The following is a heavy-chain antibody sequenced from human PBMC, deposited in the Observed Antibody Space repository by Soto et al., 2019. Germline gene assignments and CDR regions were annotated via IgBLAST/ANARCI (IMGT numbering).Heavy chain of an antibody. CDR2: LSGGGSNT. J-gene: IGHJ4*02. CDR1: GFSFSTYS. CDR3: ARWDGYGDV. D-gene: IGHD4-17*01. V-gene: IGHV3-23*01. Sequence: PGGSLRLSCAASGFSFSTYSMAWVRQTPGKGLAWVSGLSGGGSNTFYADSVQGRFTISVDNSKNTVYLQMNSLRVEDTAVYYCARWDGYGDVWGQGTLVTDS.